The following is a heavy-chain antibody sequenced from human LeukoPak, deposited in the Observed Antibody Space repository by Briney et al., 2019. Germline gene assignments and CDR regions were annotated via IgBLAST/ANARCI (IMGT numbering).Heavy chain of an antibody. CDR1: GFTFNGYT. CDR3: ARDAFGARGIGGGLDS. Sequence: GRSLRPSCVASGFTFNGYTMHWVRQAPGNGLEWVAIIWYDGSNKYYADSVKGRFTSSRDNSKNTLFLQLNSLRAEDTAVYYCARDAFGARGIGGGLDSWGQGTMVIVSS. V-gene: IGHV3-33*01. D-gene: IGHD3-10*01. J-gene: IGHJ3*02. CDR2: IWYDGSNK.